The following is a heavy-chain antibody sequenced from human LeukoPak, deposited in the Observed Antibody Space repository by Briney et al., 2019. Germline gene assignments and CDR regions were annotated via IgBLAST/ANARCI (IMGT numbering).Heavy chain of an antibody. V-gene: IGHV1-2*02. CDR2: INPNSGGT. Sequence: GASVKVSCKASGYTFTGYYMHWVRQAPGQGLEWMGWINPNSGGTNYAQKFQGRVTMTRDTSISTAYMELSRLRSDDTAVYYCAIGALYGGCYFDYWGQGTLVTVSS. D-gene: IGHD3-10*01. CDR3: AIGALYGGCYFDY. CDR1: GYTFTGYY. J-gene: IGHJ4*02.